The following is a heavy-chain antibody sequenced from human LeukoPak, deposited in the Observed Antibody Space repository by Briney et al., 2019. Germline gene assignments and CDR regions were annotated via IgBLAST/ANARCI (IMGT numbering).Heavy chain of an antibody. D-gene: IGHD3-22*01. V-gene: IGHV3-30-3*01. J-gene: IGHJ4*02. CDR1: GFTFSSYA. Sequence: PGRSLRLSCAASGFTFSSYAMHWVRQAPGKGLEGGAVISYDGSNKYYADSVKGRFTISRDNSKNTLYLQMNSLRAEDTAVYYCARDGQYYDSSGYTDYWGQGTLVTVSS. CDR2: ISYDGSNK. CDR3: ARDGQYYDSSGYTDY.